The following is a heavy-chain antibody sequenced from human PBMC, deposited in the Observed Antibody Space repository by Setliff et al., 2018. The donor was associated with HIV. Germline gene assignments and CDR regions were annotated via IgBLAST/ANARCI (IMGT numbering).Heavy chain of an antibody. D-gene: IGHD2-2*01. CDR2: VSAYNGNT. CDR1: GYTFTSDY. Sequence: ASVKVSCKASGYTFTSDYIHWVRQAPGQGLEWMGWVSAYNGNTNYAQKLQGRVTMTTDTSTSTAYMELRSLRSDDTAVYYCARDSCSSTSCYFDDWFDPWGQGTLVTVSS. V-gene: IGHV1-18*04. J-gene: IGHJ5*02. CDR3: ARDSCSSTSCYFDDWFDP.